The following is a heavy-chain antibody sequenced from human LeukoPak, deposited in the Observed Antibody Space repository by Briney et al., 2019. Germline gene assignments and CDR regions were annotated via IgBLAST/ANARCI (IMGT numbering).Heavy chain of an antibody. CDR3: ARDGSGSYYNWFDP. D-gene: IGHD3-10*01. CDR2: IYTSGST. CDR1: GVSISSGSYY. Sequence: SETLSLTCTVSGVSISSGSYYWSWIRQPAGKGLEWIGRIYTSGSTNYNPSLKSRVTISVDTSKNQFSLKLSSVTAADTAVYYCARDGSGSYYNWFDPWGQGTLVTVSS. V-gene: IGHV4-61*02. J-gene: IGHJ5*02.